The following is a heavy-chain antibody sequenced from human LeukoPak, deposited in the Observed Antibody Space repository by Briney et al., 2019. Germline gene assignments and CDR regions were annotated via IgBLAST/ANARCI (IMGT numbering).Heavy chain of an antibody. D-gene: IGHD5-18*01. CDR2: INPNSGGT. V-gene: IGHV1-2*02. J-gene: IGHJ4*02. Sequence: ASVKVSCKASGYTFTGYYMHWVRQAPGQGLEWMGWINPNSGGTNYAQKFQGRVTMTRDTSISTAYMELSRLRSDDTAVYYCARVAPCYGYLPDYWGQGTLVTVSS. CDR3: ARVAPCYGYLPDY. CDR1: GYTFTGYY.